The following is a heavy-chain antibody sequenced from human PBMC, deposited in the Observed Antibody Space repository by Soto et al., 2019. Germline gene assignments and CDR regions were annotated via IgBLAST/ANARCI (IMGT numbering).Heavy chain of an antibody. V-gene: IGHV4-31*03. Sequence: QVQLQESGPGLVKPSQTLSLTCTVSGYSISSGGYYWSWIRQHPGKGLEWIGYIDDSGSTYYNPSLKSRVTMSLDTSKNQFSLNLSSVTAADAAMFYCARIAKQGARLDFWGQGTLVTVSS. CDR2: IDDSGST. CDR1: GYSISSGGYY. CDR3: ARIAKQGARLDF. D-gene: IGHD1-26*01. J-gene: IGHJ4*02.